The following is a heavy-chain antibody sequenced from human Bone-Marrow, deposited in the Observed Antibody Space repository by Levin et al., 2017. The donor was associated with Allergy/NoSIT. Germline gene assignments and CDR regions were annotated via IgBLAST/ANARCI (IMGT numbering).Heavy chain of an antibody. CDR3: ARSLRRENFDY. CDR1: GDSLSSYY. Sequence: SQTLSLTCPVSGDSLSSYYWSWIRQPPGKRLEWIAYISYSWSTNYNPSLKSRVTLSVDTSKNHFSLNLTSVTAADTAVYYCARSLRRENFDYWGQGILVTVSS. J-gene: IGHJ4*02. D-gene: IGHD5-24*01. V-gene: IGHV4-59*01. CDR2: ISYSWST.